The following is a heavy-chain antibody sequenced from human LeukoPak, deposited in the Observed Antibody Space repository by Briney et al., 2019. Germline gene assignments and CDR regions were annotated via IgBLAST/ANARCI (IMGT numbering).Heavy chain of an antibody. CDR2: IIPILGIA. CDR1: GGTFSSYA. J-gene: IGHJ3*02. CDR3: ARAGAVAGTYDAFDI. V-gene: IGHV1-69*04. D-gene: IGHD6-19*01. Sequence: ASAKVSCKASGGTFSSYAISWVRQAPGQGLEWMGRIIPILGIANYAQKFQGRVTITADKSTSTAYMELSSLRSEDTAVYYCARAGAVAGTYDAFDIWGQGTMVTVSS.